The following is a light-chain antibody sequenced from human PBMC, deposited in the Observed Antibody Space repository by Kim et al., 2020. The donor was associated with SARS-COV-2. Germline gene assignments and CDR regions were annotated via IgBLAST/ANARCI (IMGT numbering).Light chain of an antibody. CDR3: QQYGSSPLT. Sequence: SPGQRSTRSCRASQSVSSTYLDWYQQKPGQAPRLLIYGASSRATGIPDRFSGSGSGTDFTLTISRLEPEDFTVYYCQQYGSSPLTFGGGTKVDIK. CDR1: QSVSSTY. J-gene: IGKJ4*01. CDR2: GAS. V-gene: IGKV3-20*01.